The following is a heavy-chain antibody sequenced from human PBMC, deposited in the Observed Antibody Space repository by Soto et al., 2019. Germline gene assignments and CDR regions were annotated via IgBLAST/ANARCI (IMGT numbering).Heavy chain of an antibody. CDR2: IYTSGST. CDR3: ARGSIAAAGTWFDP. V-gene: IGHV4-4*07. CDR1: GGSISSYY. Sequence: QVQLQESGPGLVKPSETLSLTCTVSGGSISSYYWSWIRQPAGKGLEWIGRIYTSGSTNYNPSLKSRVTMSVDTSKNQFALKLSSVTAADTAVYYCARGSIAAAGTWFDPWGQGTLVTVSS. J-gene: IGHJ5*02. D-gene: IGHD6-13*01.